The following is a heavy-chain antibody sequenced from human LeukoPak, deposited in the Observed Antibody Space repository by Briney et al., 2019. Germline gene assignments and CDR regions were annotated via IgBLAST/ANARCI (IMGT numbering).Heavy chain of an antibody. Sequence: PGGPLGLSCAASGFTFSSYAMHWVRQAPGKGLEWVAVISYDGSNKYYADSVKGRFTISRDNSKNTLYLQMNSLRAEDTAVYYCASRELVEYYFDYWGQGTLVTVSS. J-gene: IGHJ4*02. V-gene: IGHV3-30*04. D-gene: IGHD2-8*02. CDR1: GFTFSSYA. CDR3: ASRELVEYYFDY. CDR2: ISYDGSNK.